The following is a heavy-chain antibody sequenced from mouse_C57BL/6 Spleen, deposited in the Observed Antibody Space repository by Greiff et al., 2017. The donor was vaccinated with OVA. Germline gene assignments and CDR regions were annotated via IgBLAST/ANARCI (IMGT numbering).Heavy chain of an antibody. J-gene: IGHJ2*01. CDR3: ARGQLRLRDYFDY. CDR1: GYTFTSYW. V-gene: IGHV1-55*01. D-gene: IGHD3-2*02. Sequence: QVQLKQPGAELVKPGASVKMSCKASGYTFTSYWITWVKQRPGQGLEWIGDIYPGSGSTNYNEKFKSKATLTVDTSSSTAYMQLSSLTSEDSAVYYCARGQLRLRDYFDYWGQGTTLTVSS. CDR2: IYPGSGST.